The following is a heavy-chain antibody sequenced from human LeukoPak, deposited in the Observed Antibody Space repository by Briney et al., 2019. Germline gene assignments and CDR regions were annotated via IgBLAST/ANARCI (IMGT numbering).Heavy chain of an antibody. CDR3: ARVEFGSPNLYFDY. CDR1: GGSISSSSYY. D-gene: IGHD3-16*01. J-gene: IGHJ4*02. Sequence: SETLSLTCTVSGGSISSSSYYWGWIRQPPGKGLEWIGSIYYSGSTYYNPSLKSRLTISVDTSKNQFSLKLSSVTAADTAVYYCARVEFGSPNLYFDYWGQGTLVTVSS. V-gene: IGHV4-39*01. CDR2: IYYSGST.